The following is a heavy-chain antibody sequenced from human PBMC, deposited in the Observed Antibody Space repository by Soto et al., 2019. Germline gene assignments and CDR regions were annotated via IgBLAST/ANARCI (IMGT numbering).Heavy chain of an antibody. CDR1: GGSISSYY. J-gene: IGHJ4*02. CDR2: IYYSGST. Sequence: PSETLSLTCTVSGGSISSYYWSWIRQPPGKGLEWIGYIYYSGSTNYNPSLKSRVTISVDTSKNQFSLKLSSVTAADTAVYYCARGGAVAGRELDYWGQGTLVTVSS. V-gene: IGHV4-59*12. CDR3: ARGGAVAGRELDY. D-gene: IGHD6-19*01.